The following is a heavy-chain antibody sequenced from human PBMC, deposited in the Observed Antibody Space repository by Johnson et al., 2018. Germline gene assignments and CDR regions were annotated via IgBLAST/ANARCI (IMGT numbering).Heavy chain of an antibody. D-gene: IGHD5-24*01. CDR3: ATQGNGHRI. J-gene: IGHJ3*02. V-gene: IGHV1-8*01. Sequence: QVQLQESGAEVKTPGASVRVSCKASGYTFTAYEISWVRQATGHGLEWVGWMTSKTGKTDYAQKFQGRVTMTRDTSISTANMELSSLRSEDTAMYDCATQGNGHRIWGQGTMVTVSS. CDR2: MTSKTGKT. CDR1: GYTFTAYE.